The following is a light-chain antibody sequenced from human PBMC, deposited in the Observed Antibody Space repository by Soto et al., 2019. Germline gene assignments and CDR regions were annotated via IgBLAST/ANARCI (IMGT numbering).Light chain of an antibody. CDR1: SSNIGAGYD. Sequence: QSVLTQPPSVSGAPGQRVTISCTGSSSNIGAGYDVHWYQQLPGTAPKLLIDGNSNRPSGVPDRFSGYKSGTSASLAITGLQAEDEANYYSQSYDSSLSGYVFGTGTKVTVL. J-gene: IGLJ1*01. V-gene: IGLV1-40*01. CDR3: QSYDSSLSGYV. CDR2: GNS.